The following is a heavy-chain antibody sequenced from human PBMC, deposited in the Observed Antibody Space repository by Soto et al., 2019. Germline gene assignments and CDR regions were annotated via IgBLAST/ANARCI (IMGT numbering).Heavy chain of an antibody. D-gene: IGHD2-21*02. Sequence: GGSLRLSCAASGFTFKDCAVSWVRQAQGKGLEWVSVIYSGGSTYYADSVKGRFTISRDNSKNTLYLQMNSLRAEDTAVYYCARVVVVTAMGPSYYFDYWGQGTLVTVSS. J-gene: IGHJ4*02. CDR2: IYSGGST. CDR1: GFTFKDCA. V-gene: IGHV3-53*01. CDR3: ARVVVVTAMGPSYYFDY.